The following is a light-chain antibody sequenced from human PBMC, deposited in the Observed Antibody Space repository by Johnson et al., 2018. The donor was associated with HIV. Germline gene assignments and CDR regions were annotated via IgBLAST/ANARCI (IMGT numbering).Light chain of an antibody. V-gene: IGLV1-51*01. CDR1: NSNIGNNY. CDR2: DNN. J-gene: IGLJ1*01. CDR3: GTWDSSLSAGV. Sequence: QSVLTQPPSVSAAPGQKVTISCSGSNSNIGNNYVSWYQQVPGPAPKLLIYDNNKRPSGIPDRFSGPKSGPSATLGITGLPTGDEADYYCGTWDSSLSAGVFGTGTKVTVL.